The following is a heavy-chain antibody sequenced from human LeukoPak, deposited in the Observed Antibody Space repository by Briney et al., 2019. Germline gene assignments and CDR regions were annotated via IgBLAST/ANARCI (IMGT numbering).Heavy chain of an antibody. CDR1: GFTFSSYS. CDR2: ISSGSSTI. Sequence: GGSLRLSCAASGFTFSSYSMNWVRQAPGKGLEWVSYISSGSSTIYYADSVKGRFTISRDNAKNSLYLQMNSLRAEDTAVYYCAELGITMIGGVWGKGTTVTISS. V-gene: IGHV3-48*04. CDR3: AELGITMIGGV. J-gene: IGHJ6*04. D-gene: IGHD3-10*02.